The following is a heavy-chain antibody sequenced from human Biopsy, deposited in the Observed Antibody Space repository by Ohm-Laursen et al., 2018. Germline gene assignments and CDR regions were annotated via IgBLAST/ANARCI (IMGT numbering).Heavy chain of an antibody. CDR3: ARLTGDPSY. CDR2: IYYTGHT. Sequence: SDTLSLTCTVSGGSIKSYYWNWIRQSPGKGLEGIGFIYYTGHTNYNPSLKSRATISVDTSKNQFSLKVISVTAADTAVYYCARLTGDPSYWGQGILVTVSS. D-gene: IGHD7-27*01. CDR1: GGSIKSYY. J-gene: IGHJ4*02. V-gene: IGHV4-59*07.